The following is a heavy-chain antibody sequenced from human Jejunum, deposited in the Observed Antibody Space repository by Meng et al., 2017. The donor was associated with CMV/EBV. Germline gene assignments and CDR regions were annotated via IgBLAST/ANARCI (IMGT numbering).Heavy chain of an antibody. D-gene: IGHD6-13*01. CDR2: TSYDGNSQ. CDR3: ARDGGGFNSSPFDY. CDR1: GFTFSSHA. Sequence: AYGFTFSSHAMHWVRQAPGKGLEWVAVTSYDGNSQYYTDSVKGRFTISRDNSDNMLYLQMNSLRTDDTAVYYCARDGGGFNSSPFDYWGQGTLVTVSS. V-gene: IGHV3-30-3*01. J-gene: IGHJ4*02.